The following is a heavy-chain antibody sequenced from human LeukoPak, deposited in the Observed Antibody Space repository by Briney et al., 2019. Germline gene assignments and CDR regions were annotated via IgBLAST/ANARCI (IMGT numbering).Heavy chain of an antibody. CDR1: GGTFSSYA. J-gene: IGHJ6*03. CDR2: IIPIFGTA. V-gene: IGHV1-69*13. D-gene: IGHD3-22*01. CDR3: ARCDSNLPYYYYMDV. Sequence: SVKVSCKASGGTFSSYAISWVRQAPGQGLEWMGGIIPIFGTANYAQKFQGRVTITADESTSTAYMELSSLRSEDTAVYYCARCDSNLPYYYYMDVWGKGTTVTVSS.